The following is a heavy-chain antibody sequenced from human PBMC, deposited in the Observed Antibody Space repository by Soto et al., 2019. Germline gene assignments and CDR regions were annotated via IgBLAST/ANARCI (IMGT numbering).Heavy chain of an antibody. D-gene: IGHD2-2*01. V-gene: IGHV3-21*01. CDR1: GFTFSSYS. CDR3: ARVHLWSSTMIAMVGFDY. Sequence: KPGGSLRLSCAASGFTFSSYSMNWVRQAPGKGLEWVSSISSSSSYIYYADSVKGRFTISRDNAKNSLYLQMNSLRAEDTAVYYCARVHLWSSTMIAMVGFDYWGQGTLVTVSS. CDR2: ISSSSSYI. J-gene: IGHJ4*02.